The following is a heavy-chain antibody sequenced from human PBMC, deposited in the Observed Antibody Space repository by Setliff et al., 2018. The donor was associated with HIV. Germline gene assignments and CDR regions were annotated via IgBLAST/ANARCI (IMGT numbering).Heavy chain of an antibody. Sequence: ASVKVSCKASGGTFSSYVISWVRQAPGQGLEWMGGIIPIFGTANYAQKFQGRVTITTDESTSTVYMELSSLRSEDTAAYYCARAAYGYDSSGYFFDYWGQGTLVTVSS. V-gene: IGHV1-69*05. CDR2: IIPIFGTA. J-gene: IGHJ4*02. CDR1: GGTFSSYV. CDR3: ARAAYGYDSSGYFFDY. D-gene: IGHD3-22*01.